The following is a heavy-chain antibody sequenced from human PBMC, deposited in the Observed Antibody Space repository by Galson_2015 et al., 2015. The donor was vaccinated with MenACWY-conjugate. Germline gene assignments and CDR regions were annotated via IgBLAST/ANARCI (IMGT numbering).Heavy chain of an antibody. Sequence: SLRLSCAASGFTFSTFGMSWVRQAPGKGLEWVSVISTSGGRTYYADSVKGRVTISRDNSENTLYLQMNSLRAEDTAVYYCAKASFGVTIGEVFAFDTWGQGTMIIVSS. CDR2: ISTSGGRT. V-gene: IGHV3-23*01. CDR3: AKASFGVTIGEVFAFDT. D-gene: IGHD3-3*01. J-gene: IGHJ3*02. CDR1: GFTFSTFG.